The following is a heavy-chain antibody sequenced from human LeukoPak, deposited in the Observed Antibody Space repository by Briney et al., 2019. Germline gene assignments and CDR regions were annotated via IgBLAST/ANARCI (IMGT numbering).Heavy chain of an antibody. Sequence: GGSQRLSCAASGFTFSSYAMHWVRQAPGKGLEWVAVISYDGSNKYYTDSVKGRFTISRDNSKNTLYLQMNSLRAEDTAVYYCARADIEAGTYFDYWGQGTLVTVSS. D-gene: IGHD5-12*01. V-gene: IGHV3-30-3*01. CDR2: ISYDGSNK. CDR1: GFTFSSYA. CDR3: ARADIEAGTYFDY. J-gene: IGHJ4*02.